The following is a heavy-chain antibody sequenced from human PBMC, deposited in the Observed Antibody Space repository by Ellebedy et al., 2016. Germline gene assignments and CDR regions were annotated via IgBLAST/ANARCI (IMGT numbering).Heavy chain of an antibody. V-gene: IGHV3-30*18. Sequence: GESLKISCAASGFTFSSYGMHWVRQAPGKGLEWVAIVSYDESNKYYADSVKGRFTISRDNSKNTVFLQMNSLRAEDTAVYYCAKVSKQTVIPDYWGQGTLVTVSS. CDR3: AKVSKQTVIPDY. CDR2: VSYDESNK. CDR1: GFTFSSYG. J-gene: IGHJ4*02. D-gene: IGHD2-2*01.